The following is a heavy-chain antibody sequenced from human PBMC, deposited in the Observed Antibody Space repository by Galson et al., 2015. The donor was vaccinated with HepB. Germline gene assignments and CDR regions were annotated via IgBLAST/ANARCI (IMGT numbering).Heavy chain of an antibody. CDR2: INSDGSST. D-gene: IGHD1-26*01. Sequence: SLRLSCAASGFPFSTYWMHWVRQVPGKGPMWVSRINSDGSSTTYADAVKGRFTVSRDNSKNTLYLQMNGLRAEDTGVFYCARGGRFTSYYSAMDVWGQGTAVSVSS. CDR3: ARGGRFTSYYSAMDV. CDR1: GFPFSTYW. J-gene: IGHJ6*02. V-gene: IGHV3-74*01.